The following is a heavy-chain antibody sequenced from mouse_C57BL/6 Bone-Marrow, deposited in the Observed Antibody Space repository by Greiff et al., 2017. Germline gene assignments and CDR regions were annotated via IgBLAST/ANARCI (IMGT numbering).Heavy chain of an antibody. Sequence: VQLQQPGAELVKPGASVKLSCKASGYTFTSYWMHWVKQRLGQGLEWIGMIHPNSGSTNYNEKFKSKATLTVDKSSSTAYMQLSSLTSEDSAVYYCARYGTTVVADYYAMDYWGQGTSVTVSS. D-gene: IGHD1-1*01. CDR3: ARYGTTVVADYYAMDY. CDR2: IHPNSGST. CDR1: GYTFTSYW. J-gene: IGHJ4*01. V-gene: IGHV1-64*01.